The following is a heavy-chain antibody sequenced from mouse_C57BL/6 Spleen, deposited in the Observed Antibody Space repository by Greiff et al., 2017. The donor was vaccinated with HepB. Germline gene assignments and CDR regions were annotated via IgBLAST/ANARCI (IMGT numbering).Heavy chain of an antibody. D-gene: IGHD1-1*01. Sequence: VQLQQSGPGLVQPSQSLSITCTVSGFSLTSYGVHWVRQSPGKGLEWLGVIWSGGSTDYNAAFISRLSISKDNSKSQVFFRMNSLQADDTAIYYCARTYGRDWYFDVWGTGTTVTVSS. CDR2: IWSGGST. CDR3: ARTYGRDWYFDV. J-gene: IGHJ1*03. CDR1: GFSLTSYG. V-gene: IGHV2-2*01.